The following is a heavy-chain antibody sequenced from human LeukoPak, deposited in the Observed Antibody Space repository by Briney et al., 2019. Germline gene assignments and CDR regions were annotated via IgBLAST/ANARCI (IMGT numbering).Heavy chain of an antibody. Sequence: SETLSLTCDVQGGTFSDYYWTWIRQSPGKGLAWIGEINHVGTANYNLSLESRVTIFVNTSNNQFSLKMKSVTAADSAVYYCARGRRYFYGSGFYYWGQGTLVTVSS. CDR2: INHVGTA. CDR1: GGTFSDYY. J-gene: IGHJ4*02. CDR3: ARGRRYFYGSGFYY. V-gene: IGHV4-34*01. D-gene: IGHD3-10*01.